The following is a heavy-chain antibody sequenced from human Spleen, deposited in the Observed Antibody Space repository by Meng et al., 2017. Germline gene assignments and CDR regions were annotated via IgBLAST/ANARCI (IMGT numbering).Heavy chain of an antibody. CDR3: ARGLGYCSSTSCYEYRDY. CDR1: GFTFSNYG. Sequence: GGSLRLSCAASGFTFSNYGMHWVRQAPGKGLEWVAVISYDGSNKYYADSVKGRFTISRDNSKNTLYLQMNSLRAEDTAVYYCARGLGYCSSTSCYEYRDYWGQGTLVTVSS. J-gene: IGHJ4*02. CDR2: ISYDGSNK. D-gene: IGHD2-2*01. V-gene: IGHV3-30*19.